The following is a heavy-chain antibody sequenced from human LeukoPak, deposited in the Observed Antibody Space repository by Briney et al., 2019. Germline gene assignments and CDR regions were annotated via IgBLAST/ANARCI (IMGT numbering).Heavy chain of an antibody. Sequence: ASVKVSCKASGYTFTSYGISWVRQAPGQGLEWMGWISAYNGNTNYAQKLQGRVTMTTDTSTSTAYMELRSLRSDDTAVYYCARGYYDILTGWFPSDAVDIWGQGTMVTVSS. CDR2: ISAYNGNT. CDR3: ARGYYDILTGWFPSDAVDI. V-gene: IGHV1-18*04. D-gene: IGHD3-9*01. CDR1: GYTFTSYG. J-gene: IGHJ3*02.